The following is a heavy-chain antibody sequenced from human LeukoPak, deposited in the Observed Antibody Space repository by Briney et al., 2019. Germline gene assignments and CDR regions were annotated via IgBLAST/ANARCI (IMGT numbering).Heavy chain of an antibody. Sequence: GASVKVSCKPSGGTFSNYAISWVRQAPGQGLEWMGGIIPIFGTANYAQKFQGRVTITTDESTSTAYMELSSLRSEDTAVYYCASGLTIFGVVIYSFDYWGQGTLVTVSS. CDR1: GGTFSNYA. J-gene: IGHJ4*02. V-gene: IGHV1-69*05. CDR3: ASGLTIFGVVIYSFDY. D-gene: IGHD3-3*01. CDR2: IIPIFGTA.